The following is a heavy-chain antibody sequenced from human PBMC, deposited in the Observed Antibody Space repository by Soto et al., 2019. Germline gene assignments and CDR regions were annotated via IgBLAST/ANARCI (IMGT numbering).Heavy chain of an antibody. J-gene: IGHJ6*02. D-gene: IGHD5-18*01. CDR1: GFTFSSYW. Sequence: PGRSLRLSCAASGFTFSSYWMHWVRQDPGKGLVRVSRINSDGSSTSYADSVKGRFTISRDNSKDTLYLQMNSLRAEDTAVYYCARERYAMVTDYGMDVRGQGTTVTVSS. V-gene: IGHV3-74*01. CDR2: INSDGSST. CDR3: ARERYAMVTDYGMDV.